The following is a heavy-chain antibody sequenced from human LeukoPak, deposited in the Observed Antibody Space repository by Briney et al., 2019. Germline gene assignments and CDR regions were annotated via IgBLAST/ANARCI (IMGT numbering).Heavy chain of an antibody. CDR3: AKSGGITMVRGVNEPLRYFDY. J-gene: IGHJ4*02. V-gene: IGHV3-48*01. CDR2: ISSGSSSR. Sequence: PGGSLRLSCAASGFTFNTFDMTWVRQAPGKGLEWVSYISSGSSSRYYADSVKGRLTISRDNSKNTLYLQMNSLRAEDTAVYYCAKSGGITMVRGVNEPLRYFDYWGQGTLVTVSS. D-gene: IGHD3-10*01. CDR1: GFTFNTFD.